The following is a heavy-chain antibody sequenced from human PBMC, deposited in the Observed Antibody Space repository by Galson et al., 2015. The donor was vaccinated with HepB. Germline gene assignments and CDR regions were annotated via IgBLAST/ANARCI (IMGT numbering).Heavy chain of an antibody. CDR1: GFSLSTSVEG. D-gene: IGHD4-17*01. Sequence: PALVKPTQTLTLTCTFSGFSLSTSVEGGGVALIRQPPGKALEWLALIYWDDDQRYSPSLKNRLTINKDSSKDQVVLIMTRMDPMDTATYYCAHIRDSASVRFDSWGQGAQVTVSS. J-gene: IGHJ4*02. CDR3: AHIRDSASVRFDS. V-gene: IGHV2-5*02. CDR2: IYWDDDQ.